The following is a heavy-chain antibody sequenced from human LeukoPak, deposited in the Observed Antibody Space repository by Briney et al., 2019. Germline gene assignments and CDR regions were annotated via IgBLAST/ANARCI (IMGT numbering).Heavy chain of an antibody. CDR1: GYTFTSYY. CDR2: INPSGGST. Sequence: ASVKVSCKASGYTFTSYYMHWVRQAPGQGLEWMGIINPSGGSTSYAQKFQGRVTMTRDTSTSTVYMELSSLRSEDTAVYYCARDLSSSYDSSGNRGYDAFDIWGQGTMVTVSS. J-gene: IGHJ3*02. D-gene: IGHD3-22*01. CDR3: ARDLSSSYDSSGNRGYDAFDI. V-gene: IGHV1-46*01.